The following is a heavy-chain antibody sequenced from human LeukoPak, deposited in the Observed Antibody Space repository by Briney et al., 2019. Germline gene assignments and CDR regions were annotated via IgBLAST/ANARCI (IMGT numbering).Heavy chain of an antibody. CDR1: GGSISSYY. J-gene: IGHJ3*02. V-gene: IGHV4-4*07. D-gene: IGHD3-22*01. Sequence: SETLSLTCTVSGGSISSYYWSWIRQPAGKGLEWIWRIYTSGSTNYNPSLKSRVTMSVDTSKNQFSLKLSSVTAADTAVYYCARIGINSGYSKAFDIWGQGTMVTVSS. CDR3: ARIGINSGYSKAFDI. CDR2: IYTSGST.